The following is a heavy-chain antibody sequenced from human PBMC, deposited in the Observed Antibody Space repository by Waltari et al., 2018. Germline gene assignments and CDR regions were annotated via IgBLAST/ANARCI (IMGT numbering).Heavy chain of an antibody. Sequence: QVQLVQSGAEVKKPGASVKVSCKASGYTFTSYGISWVRQAPGQGLEWMGWISAYNGNTNYAQKLQGRVTMTTDTSTSTAYMELRSLRSDDTAVYYCVRDPYYYDSSGYYRIPFDYWGQGTLVTVSS. D-gene: IGHD3-22*01. CDR3: VRDPYYYDSSGYYRIPFDY. J-gene: IGHJ4*02. V-gene: IGHV1-18*01. CDR1: GYTFTSYG. CDR2: ISAYNGNT.